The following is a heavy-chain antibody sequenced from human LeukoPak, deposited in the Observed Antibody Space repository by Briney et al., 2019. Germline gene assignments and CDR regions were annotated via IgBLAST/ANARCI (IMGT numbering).Heavy chain of an antibody. Sequence: PSETLSLTCTVSGGSIGSGSYYWGWIRQPPGKGLEWIGNVYHSGSTYYNPSLKSRVTISVDRSKNQFSLKLSSVTAADTAVYYCARVALPPPGEYQLLNGYPMGYWFDPWGQGTLVTVSS. CDR1: GGSIGSGSYY. V-gene: IGHV4-39*07. D-gene: IGHD2-2*01. CDR2: VYHSGST. CDR3: ARVALPPPGEYQLLNGYPMGYWFDP. J-gene: IGHJ5*02.